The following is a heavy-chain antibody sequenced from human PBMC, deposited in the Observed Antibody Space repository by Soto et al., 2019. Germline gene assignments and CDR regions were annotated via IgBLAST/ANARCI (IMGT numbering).Heavy chain of an antibody. CDR2: IYPGDSDT. CDR1: GYSFTSYW. V-gene: IGHV5-51*01. Sequence: XESLKISWKGSGYSFTSYWIGWVRQMPGKGLEWMGIIYPGDSDTRYSPSFQGQVTISADKSISTAYLQWSSLKASDTAMYYCARFPSIAVAGYFDSWRQGTLVTVSS. J-gene: IGHJ4*02. CDR3: ARFPSIAVAGYFDS. D-gene: IGHD6-19*01.